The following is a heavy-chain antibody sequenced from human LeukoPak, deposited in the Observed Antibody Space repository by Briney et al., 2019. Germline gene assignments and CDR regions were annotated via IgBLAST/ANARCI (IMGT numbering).Heavy chain of an antibody. Sequence: ASVKVSCKASGYTFTSYDINWVRQATGQGLEWLGWMNPNSGNTGYAQKLQGRVTMTTDTSTSTAYMELRSLRSDDTAVYYCARDLERVWFDPWGQGTLVTVSS. CDR2: MNPNSGNT. CDR3: ARDLERVWFDP. D-gene: IGHD1-1*01. V-gene: IGHV1-8*01. CDR1: GYTFTSYD. J-gene: IGHJ5*02.